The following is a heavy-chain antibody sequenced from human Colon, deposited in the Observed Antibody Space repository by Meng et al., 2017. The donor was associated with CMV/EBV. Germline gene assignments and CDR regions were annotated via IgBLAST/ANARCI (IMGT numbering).Heavy chain of an antibody. CDR2: ISGSGYST. CDR1: GFTFINYA. V-gene: IGHV3-23*01. Sequence: GESLKISCAASGFTFINYAMSWVRQAPGKGLEWVSGISGSGYSTYSADSVKGRFTISRDNSKNTLYLQMNSLRADDTAIYYCAADTSAYWGQGTTVIVSS. CDR3: AADTSAY. J-gene: IGHJ6*02.